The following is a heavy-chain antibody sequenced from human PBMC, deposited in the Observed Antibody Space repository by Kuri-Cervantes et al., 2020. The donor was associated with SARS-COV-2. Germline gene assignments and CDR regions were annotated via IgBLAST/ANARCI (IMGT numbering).Heavy chain of an antibody. J-gene: IGHJ4*02. D-gene: IGHD2-15*01. CDR2: FDPEDGET. V-gene: IGHV1-24*01. CDR1: GYTLTELS. Sequence: ASVKVSCKVSGYTLTELSMHWVRQAPGKGLEWMGGFDPEDGETIYAQKFQGRVTMTEDTSTDIAYMELSSLRSEDTAVYYCATFPPELHCSGGSCYSGDYWGQGTLVTVSS. CDR3: ATFPPELHCSGGSCYSGDY.